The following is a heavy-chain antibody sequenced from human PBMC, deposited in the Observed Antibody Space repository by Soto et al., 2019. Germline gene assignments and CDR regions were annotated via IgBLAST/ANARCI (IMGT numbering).Heavy chain of an antibody. J-gene: IGHJ6*02. D-gene: IGHD3-3*01. V-gene: IGHV1-8*01. CDR2: MNPNSGNT. CDR3: ASGEWSPPYYYYYGMDV. Sequence: QVQLVQSGAEVKKPGASVKVSCKASGYTFTSYDINWVRQATGQGLEWMGWMNPNSGNTGYAQKFQGRVTMTRNTSISTAYMELSSLRSEDTAVYYCASGEWSPPYYYYYGMDVWGQGTTVTVSS. CDR1: GYTFTSYD.